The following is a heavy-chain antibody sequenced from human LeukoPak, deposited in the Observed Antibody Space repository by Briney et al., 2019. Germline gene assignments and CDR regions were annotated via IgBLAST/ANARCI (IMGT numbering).Heavy chain of an antibody. J-gene: IGHJ4*02. CDR3: ATKHDY. CDR1: GFTFNTYE. V-gene: IGHV3-48*03. CDR2: ISSSGSTI. Sequence: GGSLRLSCAASGFTFNTYERNWVRQAPGKGLEWVSHISSSGSTIYYADSVRGRFTIPRDNAKNSLYLQMNSLRAEDTAVYYCATKHDYWGQGTLATVSS.